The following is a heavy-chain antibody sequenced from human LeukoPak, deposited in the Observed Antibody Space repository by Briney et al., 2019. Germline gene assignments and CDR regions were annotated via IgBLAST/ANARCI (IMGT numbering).Heavy chain of an antibody. CDR2: IIPIFGIA. Sequence: PSVKVSCKTSGGTFSSYAISWVRQAPGQGLEWMGGIIPIFGIANYAQKFQGRVTITADKSTSTAYMELSSLRSEDTAVYYCARENFVLLWFGESQGYYMDVWGKGTTVTVSS. V-gene: IGHV1-69*10. J-gene: IGHJ6*03. CDR3: ARENFVLLWFGESQGYYMDV. D-gene: IGHD3-10*01. CDR1: GGTFSSYA.